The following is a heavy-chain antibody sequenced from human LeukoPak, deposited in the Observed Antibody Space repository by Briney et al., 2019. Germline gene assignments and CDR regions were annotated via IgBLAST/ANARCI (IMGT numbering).Heavy chain of an antibody. J-gene: IGHJ4*02. Sequence: SETLSLTCTVSGGSISSSSYYWGWIRQPPGKGPEWIGSINYSGSTSYNPSLKSRVTISVDTSKNHFSLKLSSVTAADTAVYYCAAIQDSFDYWGQGTLVTVSS. V-gene: IGHV4-39*02. CDR3: AAIQDSFDY. CDR2: INYSGST. D-gene: IGHD2-15*01. CDR1: GGSISSSSYY.